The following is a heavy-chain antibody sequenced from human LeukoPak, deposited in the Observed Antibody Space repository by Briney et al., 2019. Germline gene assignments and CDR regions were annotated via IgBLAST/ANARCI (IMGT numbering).Heavy chain of an antibody. CDR2: MPSVSRDPM. D-gene: IGHD1-1*01. V-gene: IGHV3-48*03. CDR1: GFVFSNYE. J-gene: IGHJ3*01. CDR3: ATDRWVANWAPGALSV. Sequence: GGSLRLSCAASGFVFSNYEMNWVRQVPGKGLEWVAYMPSVSRDPMYYADSVRGRFTVSRDNDKNTLFLQMNSLRAEDTAIYYCATDRWVANWAPGALSVWGQGTVVTVSS.